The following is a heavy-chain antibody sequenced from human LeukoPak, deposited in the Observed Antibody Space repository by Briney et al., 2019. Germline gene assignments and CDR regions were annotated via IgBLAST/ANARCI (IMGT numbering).Heavy chain of an antibody. Sequence: GESLKISCQGSGYSFTNSWIGWVRPMPGKGLEWMGIIYPGDSDTTYSPSFQGQVTTSADKSISTAYLQWSSLKASDTAMYYCASAGDTSDYFYFSAFDIWGQGTMVTVSS. CDR3: ASAGDTSDYFYFSAFDI. J-gene: IGHJ3*02. CDR1: GYSFTNSW. D-gene: IGHD3-22*01. V-gene: IGHV5-51*01. CDR2: IYPGDSDT.